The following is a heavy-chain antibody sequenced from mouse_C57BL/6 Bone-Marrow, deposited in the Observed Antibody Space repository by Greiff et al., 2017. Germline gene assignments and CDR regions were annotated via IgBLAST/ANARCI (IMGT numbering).Heavy chain of an antibody. CDR1: GFTFSDFY. J-gene: IGHJ4*01. CDR2: SRNKANDYTT. Sequence: EVQVVESGGGLVQSGRSLRLSCATSGFTFSDFYMEWVRQAPGKGLEWIAASRNKANDYTTEYSASVKGQFIVSRDTSQSILYLQMNALRAEDTAIYYCARDGHYDYDDGYAMDYWGQGTSVTVSS. CDR3: ARDGHYDYDDGYAMDY. V-gene: IGHV7-1*01. D-gene: IGHD2-4*01.